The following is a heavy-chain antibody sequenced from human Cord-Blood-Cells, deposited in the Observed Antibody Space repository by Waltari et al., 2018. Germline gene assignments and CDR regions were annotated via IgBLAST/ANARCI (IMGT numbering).Heavy chain of an antibody. CDR1: GGSFSGYY. J-gene: IGHJ3*02. Sequence: QVQLQQWGAGLLKPSETLSLTCAVYGGSFSGYYWSWIRQPPGKGLGWIGEINHSGSTNDNPSLKSRVTISVDTSKNQFSRKLSSVTAADTAVYYCARATIFGVVINAFDIWGQGTMVTVSS. V-gene: IGHV4-34*01. CDR2: INHSGST. CDR3: ARATIFGVVINAFDI. D-gene: IGHD3-3*01.